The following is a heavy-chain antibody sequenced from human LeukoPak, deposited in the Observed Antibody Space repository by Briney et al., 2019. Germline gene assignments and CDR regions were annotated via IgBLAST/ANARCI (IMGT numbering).Heavy chain of an antibody. D-gene: IGHD3-3*01. CDR3: AREYYDFWSGYYTPSLADV. CDR2: ISSSSSTT. CDR1: GFTFKTYA. Sequence: GGSLRLSCAASGFTFKTYAMNWVRQAPGKGLEWVSYISSSSSTTYYADSVKGRFTISRDNAKNSLYLQMNSLRAEDTAVYYCAREYYDFWSGYYTPSLADVWGQGTTVTVSS. J-gene: IGHJ6*02. V-gene: IGHV3-48*04.